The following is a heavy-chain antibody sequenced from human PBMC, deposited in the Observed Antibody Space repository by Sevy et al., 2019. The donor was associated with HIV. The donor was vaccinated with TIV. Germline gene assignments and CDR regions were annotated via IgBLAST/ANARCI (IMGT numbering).Heavy chain of an antibody. J-gene: IGHJ6*02. CDR1: GFTFSSYS. Sequence: GGSLRLSCAASGFTFSSYSMNWVRQAPGKGLEWVSYISSSSSTIYYEDSVKGRFTISRDNAKNSLYLQMNSLRAEDTAGYYCASWVYGSGSYYNEGYYYYGMDVWGQGTTVTVSS. CDR2: ISSSSSTI. CDR3: ASWVYGSGSYYNEGYYYYGMDV. V-gene: IGHV3-48*01. D-gene: IGHD3-10*01.